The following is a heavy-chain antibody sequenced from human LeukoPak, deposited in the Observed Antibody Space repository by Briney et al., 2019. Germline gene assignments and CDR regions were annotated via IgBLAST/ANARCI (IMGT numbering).Heavy chain of an antibody. V-gene: IGHV4-61*01. CDR1: GGSISSSSYY. Sequence: SETLSLTCTVSGGSISSSSYYWGWIRQPPGKVLEWIGYIYYSGSTNYNPSLKSRVTISVDTSKNQFSLKLSSVTAADTAVYSCAREERDFLYGANDYGDYSPRWFDPWGQGTLVTVSS. D-gene: IGHD4-17*01. CDR2: IYYSGST. J-gene: IGHJ5*02. CDR3: AREERDFLYGANDYGDYSPRWFDP.